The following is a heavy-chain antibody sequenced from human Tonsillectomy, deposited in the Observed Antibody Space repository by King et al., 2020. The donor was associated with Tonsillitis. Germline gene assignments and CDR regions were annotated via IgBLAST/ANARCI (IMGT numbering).Heavy chain of an antibody. CDR3: ASRNYYDSSGYYG. CDR1: GGSISSSSYY. Sequence: QMQLQESGRGLVKPSETLSLTCTVSGGSISSSSYYWGWIRQPPGKGLEWIGSIYYSGSTYYNPSLKSRVTISVDTSKNQFSLKLSSVTAADTAVYYCASRNYYDSSGYYGWGQGTLVTVSS. D-gene: IGHD3-22*01. CDR2: IYYSGST. V-gene: IGHV4-39*01. J-gene: IGHJ4*02.